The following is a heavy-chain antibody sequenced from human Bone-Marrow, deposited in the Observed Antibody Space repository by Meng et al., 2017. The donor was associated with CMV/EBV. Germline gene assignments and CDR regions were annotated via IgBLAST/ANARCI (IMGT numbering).Heavy chain of an antibody. CDR1: GFTFSSYW. Sequence: GESLKISCAASGFTFSSYWMSWVRQAPGKGLEWVSVIYSGGSTYYADSVKGRFTISRDNSKNTLYLQMNSLRAEDTAVYYCASGTAMVPSYYYYYGMDVWGQGTTVTVSS. V-gene: IGHV3-53*01. CDR2: IYSGGST. D-gene: IGHD5-18*01. J-gene: IGHJ6*02. CDR3: ASGTAMVPSYYYYYGMDV.